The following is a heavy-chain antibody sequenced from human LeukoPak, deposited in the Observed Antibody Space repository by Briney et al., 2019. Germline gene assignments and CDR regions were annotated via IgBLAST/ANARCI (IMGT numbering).Heavy chain of an antibody. CDR3: ARAYSSSWYRENYYCYYGMDV. D-gene: IGHD6-13*01. CDR2: IIPIFGTA. CDR1: GGTFSSYA. J-gene: IGHJ6*02. V-gene: IGHV1-69*13. Sequence: SVKVSCKASGGTFSSYAISWVRQAPGQGLEWMGGIIPIFGTANYAQKSQGRVTITADESTSTAYMELSSLRSEDTAVYYCARAYSSSWYRENYYCYYGMDVWGQGTTVTVSS.